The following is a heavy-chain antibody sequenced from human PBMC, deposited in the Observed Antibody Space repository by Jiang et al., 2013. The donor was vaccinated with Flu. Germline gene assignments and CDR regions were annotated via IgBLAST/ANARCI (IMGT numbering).Heavy chain of an antibody. V-gene: IGHV1-46*03. J-gene: IGHJ6*02. CDR2: INPNGGST. D-gene: IGHD1-26*01. Sequence: VQLVESGGEVKKPGASVEVSCKASGYTFTSHYMHWVRQAPGQGLEWMGIINPNGGSTTYAQKFEGRVTMTRDTSTGTVYMELSSLRSEDTAVYYCARDQESTSGSHWRYYYYDMDVWGQ. CDR1: GYTFTSHY. CDR3: ARDQESTSGSHWRYYYYDMDV.